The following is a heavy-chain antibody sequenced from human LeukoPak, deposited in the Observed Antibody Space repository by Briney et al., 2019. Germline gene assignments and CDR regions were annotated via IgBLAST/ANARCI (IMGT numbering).Heavy chain of an antibody. CDR1: GGSISSYY. V-gene: IGHV4-59*01. Sequence: SETLSLTCTVSGGSISSYYWSWIRQPPGKGLEWIGYIYYSGSTNYNPSLKSRVTISVDTSKNQFSLKLSSVTAADTAVYYCARQGGGTNDLGAFDIWGQGTMVTVSS. D-gene: IGHD1-1*01. J-gene: IGHJ3*02. CDR2: IYYSGST. CDR3: ARQGGGTNDLGAFDI.